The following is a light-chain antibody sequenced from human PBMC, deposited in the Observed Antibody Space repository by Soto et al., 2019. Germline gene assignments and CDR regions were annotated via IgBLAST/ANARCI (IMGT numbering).Light chain of an antibody. J-gene: IGLJ1*01. V-gene: IGLV2-14*01. Sequence: ALTQPASVSGSPGQSITISCTGTSSDVGGYNYVSWYQQHPGKAPKLMIYEVTNRPSGVSNRFSGSKSGNTASLTISGLQAEDEADYYCSSYTSSSTLYVFGTGTKLTVL. CDR1: SSDVGGYNY. CDR3: SSYTSSSTLYV. CDR2: EVT.